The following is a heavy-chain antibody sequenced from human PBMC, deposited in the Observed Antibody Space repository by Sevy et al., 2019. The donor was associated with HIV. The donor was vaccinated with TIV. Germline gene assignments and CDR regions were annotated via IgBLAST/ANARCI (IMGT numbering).Heavy chain of an antibody. CDR1: GYTFTSYA. V-gene: IGHV1-3*01. CDR2: INAGNGNT. CDR3: ARGSSGYDSWEDHFRQQRTSPGIAAAGTEYFQH. J-gene: IGHJ1*01. Sequence: ASVKVSCKASGYTFTSYAMHWVRQAPGQRLEWMGWINAGNGNTKYSQKFQGRVNITRDTSASTAYMELSSLRSEDTAVYYCARGSSGYDSWEDHFRQQRTSPGIAAAGTEYFQHWGQGTLVTVSS. D-gene: IGHD6-13*01.